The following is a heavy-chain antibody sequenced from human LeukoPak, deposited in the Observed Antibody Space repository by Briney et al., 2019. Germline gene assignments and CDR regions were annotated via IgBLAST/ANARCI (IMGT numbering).Heavy chain of an antibody. D-gene: IGHD6-13*01. CDR3: ARGGSAAKYYFDS. CDR1: NDSISPLY. Sequence: SETLSLTCTVSNDSISPLYWGWIRQPPGKGLEFIGYIFYCGTTNFNPPLKSRVTLSVDTSKNQFSLRLNSVTAADTAVYYCARGGSAAKYYFDSWGQGTLVTVSS. CDR2: IFYCGTT. V-gene: IGHV4-59*11. J-gene: IGHJ4*02.